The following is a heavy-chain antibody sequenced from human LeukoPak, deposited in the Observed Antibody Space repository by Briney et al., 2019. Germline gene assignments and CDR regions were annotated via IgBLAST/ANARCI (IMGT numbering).Heavy chain of an antibody. CDR2: ISTGSSYI. Sequence: GGSLRLSCAASGFTFSTYGMNWVRQAPGKGLEWVSSISTGSSYIYYADSVKGRFTISRDNAKDSLYLQMNSLRAEDTAVYYCARHDVSGSGSPDYWGQGTLVTVSS. D-gene: IGHD3-10*01. CDR1: GFTFSTYG. CDR3: ARHDVSGSGSPDY. V-gene: IGHV3-21*01. J-gene: IGHJ4*02.